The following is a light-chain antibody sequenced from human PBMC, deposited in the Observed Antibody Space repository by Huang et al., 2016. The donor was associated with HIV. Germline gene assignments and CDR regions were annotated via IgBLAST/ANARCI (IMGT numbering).Light chain of an antibody. J-gene: IGKJ2*02. V-gene: IGKV2-29*03. CDR3: MQSLHLRT. Sequence: IVMTQTTLSLSVTPGQPATVSCRSNQSLLHSDGNTYLYWFLQRPGQSTQLLIYGVSSRFAGVPDRFSGSGSGTDFTLKISRVEAGDVGIYYCMQSLHLRTFGQGTKLEIK. CDR2: GVS. CDR1: QSLLHSDGNTY.